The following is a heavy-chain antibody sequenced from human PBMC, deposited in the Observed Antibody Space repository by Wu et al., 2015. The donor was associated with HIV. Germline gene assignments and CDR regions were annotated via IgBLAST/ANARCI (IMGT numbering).Heavy chain of an antibody. J-gene: IGHJ4*02. Sequence: QVHLVQSGAEMKKPGSSVKVACKASGGTFKSFAISWVRQAPGQGLEWMGAIIPLFGTTNYAQKFQGRVTITADESTSTGYMELNSLKSDDTAVYYCARDDILGTSFDYWGQGTLVTASS. D-gene: IGHD2-21*01. V-gene: IGHV1-69*12. CDR1: GGTFKSFA. CDR2: IIPLFGTT. CDR3: ARDDILGTSFDY.